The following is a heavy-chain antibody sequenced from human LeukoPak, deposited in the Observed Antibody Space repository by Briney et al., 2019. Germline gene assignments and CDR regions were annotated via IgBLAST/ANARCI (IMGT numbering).Heavy chain of an antibody. CDR3: ARILTCGGGDCYFDY. CDR1: GGSFSGYY. D-gene: IGHD2-21*02. Sequence: PSETLSLTCAVYGGSFSGYYWSWIRQPPGKGLEWIGEINHSGSTNYNPSLKSRVTISVDTSKNQFSLKLSSVTAADTAVYYCARILTCGGGDCYFDYWGQETLVTVSS. CDR2: INHSGST. J-gene: IGHJ4*02. V-gene: IGHV4-34*01.